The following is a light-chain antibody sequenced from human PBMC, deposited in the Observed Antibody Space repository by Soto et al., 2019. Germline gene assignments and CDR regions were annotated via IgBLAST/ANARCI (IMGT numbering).Light chain of an antibody. Sequence: EIVLTQSPGTLSLSPGERATLSCRASQSVSNNYLAWYQQKPGQAPRLLIYGASNRATGIPDRFSGSGSGTDFTLTISSLESEDFAVYYCQQRSKWPPITFGQGTRLEI. J-gene: IGKJ5*01. CDR1: QSVSNNY. V-gene: IGKV3D-20*02. CDR2: GAS. CDR3: QQRSKWPPIT.